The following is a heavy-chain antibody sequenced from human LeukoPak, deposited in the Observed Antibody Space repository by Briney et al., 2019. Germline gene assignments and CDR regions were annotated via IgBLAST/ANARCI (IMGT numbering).Heavy chain of an antibody. J-gene: IGHJ6*03. CDR2: IYHSGST. CDR1: GGSISSGGYY. CDR3: ASLQQLVKNYYMDV. V-gene: IGHV4-30-2*01. D-gene: IGHD6-13*01. Sequence: SETLSLTCTVSGGSISSGGYYWSWIRQPPGKGLEWIGYIYHSGSTYYNPSLKSRVTISVDRSKNQFSLKLSSVTAADTAVYYCASLQQLVKNYYMDVWGKGTTVTVSS.